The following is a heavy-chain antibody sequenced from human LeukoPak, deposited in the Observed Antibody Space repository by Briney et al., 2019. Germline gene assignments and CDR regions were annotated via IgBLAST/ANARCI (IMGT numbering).Heavy chain of an antibody. D-gene: IGHD2-15*01. CDR1: GFTFSSYD. V-gene: IGHV3-48*03. CDR2: ISSSGSTI. Sequence: GGSLRLSCAASGFTFSSYDMNWVRQAPGKGLEWVSYISSSGSTIFYADSVKGRFTISRDNAKNSLNLHMNSLRAEDTAVFYCAKGPKGYCSGGSCYYSYHYMDVWGKGTTVTISS. J-gene: IGHJ6*03. CDR3: AKGPKGYCSGGSCYYSYHYMDV.